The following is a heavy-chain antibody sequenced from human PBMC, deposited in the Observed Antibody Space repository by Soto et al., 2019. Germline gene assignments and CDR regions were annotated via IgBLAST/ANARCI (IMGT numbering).Heavy chain of an antibody. D-gene: IGHD6-13*01. Sequence: PSETLSLTCTVSGGSISSGDYYWSWIRQPPGKGLEWIGYIYYSGSTYYNPSLKSRVTISVDTSKNQFSLKLSSVTAADTAVYYCASTAAAVPWADYWGQGTLVTVSS. CDR3: ASTAAAVPWADY. J-gene: IGHJ4*02. V-gene: IGHV4-30-4*01. CDR1: GGSISSGDYY. CDR2: IYYSGST.